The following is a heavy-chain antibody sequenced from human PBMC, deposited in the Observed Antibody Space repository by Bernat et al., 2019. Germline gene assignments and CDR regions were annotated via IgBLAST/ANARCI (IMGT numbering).Heavy chain of an antibody. Sequence: QVQLQESGPGLVKPSETLSLTCTVSGGSISSYYWSWIRQPPGKGLEWIGYIYYSGSTNYNPSLKRRVTITVDTSKNQFSLKLSSVTAADTAVYYCARHWGQWLVWGAFDIWGQGTMVTVSS. V-gene: IGHV4-59*08. D-gene: IGHD6-19*01. J-gene: IGHJ3*02. CDR3: ARHWGQWLVWGAFDI. CDR2: IYYSGST. CDR1: GGSISSYY.